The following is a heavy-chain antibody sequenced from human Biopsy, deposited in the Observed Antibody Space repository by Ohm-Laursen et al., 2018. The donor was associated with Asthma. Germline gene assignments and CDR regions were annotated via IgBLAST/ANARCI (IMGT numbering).Heavy chain of an antibody. D-gene: IGHD6-19*01. CDR2: VYWTGST. V-gene: IGHV4-59*07. Sequence: PSDTLSLTCSVYGGSISSFYWSWIRQSPEKGLEWMGYVYWTGSTNYNPSHKSRVTMSVDTSKNRMFLELTSVTAADTAIYYCVRAVRNEQWLAPFDYWGQGKPVTVSS. CDR1: GGSISSFY. J-gene: IGHJ4*02. CDR3: VRAVRNEQWLAPFDY.